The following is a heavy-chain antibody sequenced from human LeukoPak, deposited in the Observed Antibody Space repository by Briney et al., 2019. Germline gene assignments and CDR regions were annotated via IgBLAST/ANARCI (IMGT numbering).Heavy chain of an antibody. CDR2: IYDSGST. V-gene: IGHV4-39*07. CDR3: ASWTSSINAFDY. J-gene: IGHJ4*02. D-gene: IGHD2-2*01. Sequence: PSETLSLTCTVSGGSIRSSYYYWGWIRQPPGKGLEWIGSIYDSGSTYYNPSLKSRVTISVDTSTNQLSLKLSSVTAADTAVYYCASWTSSINAFDYWGQGTLVTVSS. CDR1: GGSIRSSYYY.